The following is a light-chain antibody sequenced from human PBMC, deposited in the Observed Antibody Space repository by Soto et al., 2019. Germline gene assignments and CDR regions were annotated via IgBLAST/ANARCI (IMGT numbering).Light chain of an antibody. CDR2: GNS. Sequence: QSVLTQPPSVSGAPGQRVTISCTGSSSNIGAGYDVHWYQQLPGTATKLLIYGNSNRPSGVPDRFSGSKSGTSASLAITGRRAEDEADYYCQSYDSSLSGWVFGGGTKVTVL. CDR3: QSYDSSLSGWV. V-gene: IGLV1-40*01. CDR1: SSNIGAGYD. J-gene: IGLJ3*02.